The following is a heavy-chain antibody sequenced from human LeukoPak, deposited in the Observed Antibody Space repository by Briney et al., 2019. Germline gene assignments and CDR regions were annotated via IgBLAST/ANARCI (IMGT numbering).Heavy chain of an antibody. D-gene: IGHD3-9*01. J-gene: IGHJ5*02. CDR1: GDSITSYY. CDR2: IYYTVTT. Sequence: SETLSLTCTVSGDSITSYYWSWIRQPPGKGLEWIGYIYYTVTTNYNPSLKSRVIISVDTSNNHFSLKLTSVTAADTAVYYCARGGYDILTGYYFGGWFDPWGQGTLVTVSS. CDR3: ARGGYDILTGYYFGGWFDP. V-gene: IGHV4-59*01.